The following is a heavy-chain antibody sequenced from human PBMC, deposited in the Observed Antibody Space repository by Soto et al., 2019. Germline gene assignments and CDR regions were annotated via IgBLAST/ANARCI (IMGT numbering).Heavy chain of an antibody. CDR3: ARVPYDQGDYPWYFDY. CDR1: GGSISSSNW. J-gene: IGHJ4*02. Sequence: SETLSLTCAVSGGSISSSNWWSWVRQPPGKGLEWIGEIYHSGSTNYNPSLKSRVTISVDKSKNQFSLKLSSVTAADTAVYYCARVPYDQGDYPWYFDYWGQGTLVTVSS. V-gene: IGHV4-4*02. D-gene: IGHD4-17*01. CDR2: IYHSGST.